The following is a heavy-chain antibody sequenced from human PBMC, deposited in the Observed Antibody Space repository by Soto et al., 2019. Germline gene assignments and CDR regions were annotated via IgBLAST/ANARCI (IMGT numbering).Heavy chain of an antibody. Sequence: SVKVSCKASGGTFSSYAISWVRQAPGQGLEWMGGIIPIFGTANYAQKFQGRVTITADESTSTAYMELSSLRSEDTAVYYCARVTVVVPAAIIYSYYGMDVLGQGTTVTVSS. CDR3: ARVTVVVPAAIIYSYYGMDV. V-gene: IGHV1-69*13. J-gene: IGHJ6*02. D-gene: IGHD2-2*01. CDR2: IIPIFGTA. CDR1: GGTFSSYA.